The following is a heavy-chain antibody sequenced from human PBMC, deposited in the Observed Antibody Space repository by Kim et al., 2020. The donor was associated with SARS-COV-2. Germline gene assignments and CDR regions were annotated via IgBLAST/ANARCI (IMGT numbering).Heavy chain of an antibody. V-gene: IGHV4-39*01. D-gene: IGHD3-10*01. J-gene: IGHJ4*02. CDR2: IYYSGST. CDR3: ARHVRVVRGSFDY. Sequence: SETLSLTCTVSGGSISSYYWSWIRQPPGKGLEWIGSIYYSGSTYYNPSLKSRVTISVDTSKNQFSLKLSSVTAADTAVYYCARHVRVVRGSFDYWGQGTLVTVSS. CDR1: GGSISSYY.